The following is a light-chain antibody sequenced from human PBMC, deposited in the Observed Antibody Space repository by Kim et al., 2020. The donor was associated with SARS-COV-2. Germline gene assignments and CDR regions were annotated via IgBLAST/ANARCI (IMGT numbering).Light chain of an antibody. Sequence: STSVGDRVTLACQATQNISISLNWYQQRPGKVPKLLIYDASTLQTGVPPRFSGSGSGTDFIFTITSLQPEDIATYYCQQSDDVPYTFGRGTKLEI. J-gene: IGKJ2*01. CDR3: QQSDDVPYT. CDR2: DAS. CDR1: QNISIS. V-gene: IGKV1-33*01.